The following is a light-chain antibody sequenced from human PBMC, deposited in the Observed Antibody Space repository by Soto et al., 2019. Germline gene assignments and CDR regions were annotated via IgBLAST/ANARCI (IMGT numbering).Light chain of an antibody. CDR2: DVT. V-gene: IGLV2-8*01. CDR3: SSYAGSNNWV. J-gene: IGLJ3*02. Sequence: QSALTQPPSASGSRGQSVAISCTGTSSDVGAFDYVSWYQHHPGKVPTLLIYDVTKRPSGVPDRFSGSKSGNTASLTVSGLQAEDEADYYFSSYAGSNNWVLGGGTKLTVL. CDR1: SSDVGAFDY.